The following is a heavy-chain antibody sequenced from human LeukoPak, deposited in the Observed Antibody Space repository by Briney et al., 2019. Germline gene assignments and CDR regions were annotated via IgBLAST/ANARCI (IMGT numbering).Heavy chain of an antibody. CDR2: INTDGSST. J-gene: IGHJ4*02. Sequence: GETLRLSCAASGFTFSSYWMHWVRRAPGEGLVWVLGINTDGSSTSYADSVKGRFTISRDNAKNTLYLKMNSLRAEDTAVYYCARARIQLWFDYWGQGTLVTVSS. D-gene: IGHD5-18*01. CDR3: ARARIQLWFDY. V-gene: IGHV3-74*01. CDR1: GFTFSSYW.